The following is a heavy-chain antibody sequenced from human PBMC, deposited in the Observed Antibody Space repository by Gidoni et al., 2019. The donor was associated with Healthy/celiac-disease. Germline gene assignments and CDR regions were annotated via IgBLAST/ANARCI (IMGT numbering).Heavy chain of an antibody. Sequence: EVQLLESGGGLVQPGGSLRLSCAASGFTFRSDAMSWVRQAPGKGLEWFSAISGSGGSTYYADSVKGQFTISRDNSKNTLYLQMNSLRAEDTAVYYCAKVGSRYYDFWSGLDAFDILGQGTMVTVSS. J-gene: IGHJ3*02. CDR1: GFTFRSDA. V-gene: IGHV3-23*01. CDR3: AKVGSRYYDFWSGLDAFDI. CDR2: ISGSGGST. D-gene: IGHD3-3*01.